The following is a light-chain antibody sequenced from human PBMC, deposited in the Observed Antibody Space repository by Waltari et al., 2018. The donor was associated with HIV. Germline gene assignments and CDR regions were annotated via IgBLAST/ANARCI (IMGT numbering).Light chain of an antibody. CDR2: DAS. CDR1: QSVSRY. CDR3: QQRGNWPRLT. Sequence: EIVLTQSPATLSLSPGERAALSCRASQSVSRYLAWYQQKPGQAPRLLIYDASNRATGIPARFSGSGSGTDFTLTISSLEPEDFAVYYCQQRGNWPRLTFGGGTKVEIK. V-gene: IGKV3-11*01. J-gene: IGKJ4*01.